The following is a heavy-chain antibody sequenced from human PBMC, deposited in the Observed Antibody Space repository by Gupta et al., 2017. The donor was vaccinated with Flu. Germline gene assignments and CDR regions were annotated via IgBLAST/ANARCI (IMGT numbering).Heavy chain of an antibody. CDR1: GFTVSSYA. CDR2: ISGSGGST. J-gene: IGHJ4*02. D-gene: IGHD6-19*01. CDR3: AKDLLAVAGPHDY. Sequence: EVQLLESGGGLVQPGGSLRLSGAASGFTVSSYAMGWVRQAPGKGLDWVSAISGSGGSTYYADSVKGRFTISRDNSKNTLYLQMNSLRAEDTAVYYCAKDLLAVAGPHDYWGQGTLVTVSS. V-gene: IGHV3-23*01.